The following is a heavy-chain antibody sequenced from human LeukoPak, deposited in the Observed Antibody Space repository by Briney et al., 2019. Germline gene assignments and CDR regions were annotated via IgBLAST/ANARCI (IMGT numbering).Heavy chain of an antibody. CDR1: SYTFTNYA. CDR2: ISAYNGNT. D-gene: IGHD3-3*01. J-gene: IGHJ5*02. Sequence: ASVKVSCKASSYTFTNYAFTWVRQAPGQGLEWMGWISAYNGNTNYAQKLQGRVTMTTDTSTSTAYMELRSLRFDDTAVYYCARGLEWLTRRHTWFDPWGQGTLVTVSS. CDR3: ARGLEWLTRRHTWFDP. V-gene: IGHV1-18*01.